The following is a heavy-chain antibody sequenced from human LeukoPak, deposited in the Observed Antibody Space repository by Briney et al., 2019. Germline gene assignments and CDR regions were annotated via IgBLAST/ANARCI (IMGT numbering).Heavy chain of an antibody. J-gene: IGHJ3*02. D-gene: IGHD3-9*01. CDR2: ISYDGSNK. Sequence: TGGSLRLSCAASGFTFSSYAMHWVRQAPGKGLEWVAVISYDGSNKYYADSVKGRFTISRDNSKNTLYLQMNSLRAEDTAVYYCARVTRGDILTGAFDTWGQGTMVTVSS. CDR3: ARVTRGDILTGAFDT. CDR1: GFTFSSYA. V-gene: IGHV3-30*04.